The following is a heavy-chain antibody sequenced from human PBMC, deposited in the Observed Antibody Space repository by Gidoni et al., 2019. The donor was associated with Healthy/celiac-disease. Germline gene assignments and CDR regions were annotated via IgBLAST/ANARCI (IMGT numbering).Heavy chain of an antibody. CDR1: GFTFSSYS. J-gene: IGHJ4*02. D-gene: IGHD2-15*01. Sequence: EVQLVESGGGLVKPGGSLRLSCAASGFTFSSYSMNWVRQAPGKGLEWVSSISSSSSYIYYADSVKGRFTISRDNAKNSLYLQMNSLRAEDTAVYYCARDPGCSGGSCYSVSFDYWGQGTLVTVSS. CDR2: ISSSSSYI. V-gene: IGHV3-21*01. CDR3: ARDPGCSGGSCYSVSFDY.